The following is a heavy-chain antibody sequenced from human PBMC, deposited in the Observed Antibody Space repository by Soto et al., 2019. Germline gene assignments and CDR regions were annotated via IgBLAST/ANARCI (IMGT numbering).Heavy chain of an antibody. Sequence: QLQLQESGPGLVKASETLSLTCAVSGGSITSSSYYWGWIRQAPGRGLEWIGTIYYRGSTYYNPSLVSRVTISADTSKNQLSLNLRSVTAADTAVYYCASPAGADYTFDYWGQGILVTVSS. D-gene: IGHD4-4*01. V-gene: IGHV4-39*01. CDR1: GGSITSSSYY. J-gene: IGHJ4*02. CDR3: ASPAGADYTFDY. CDR2: IYYRGST.